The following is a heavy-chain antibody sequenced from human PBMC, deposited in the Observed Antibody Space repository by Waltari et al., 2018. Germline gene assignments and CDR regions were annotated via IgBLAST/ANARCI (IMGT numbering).Heavy chain of an antibody. CDR3: GKGDLGGSWYYWCDP. Sequence: EVQLLESGGDLVQPVGSLRLSCAASGFTFSSHAISCVRQAPGKGLEWVSAISGSGTATYYADSVKGRFTISRDNSKNTLYLQMTSLRVEDTAVYYCGKGDLGGSWYYWCDPRGQGALVTVSS. V-gene: IGHV3-23*01. D-gene: IGHD6-13*01. J-gene: IGHJ5*02. CDR2: ISGSGTAT. CDR1: GFTFSSHA.